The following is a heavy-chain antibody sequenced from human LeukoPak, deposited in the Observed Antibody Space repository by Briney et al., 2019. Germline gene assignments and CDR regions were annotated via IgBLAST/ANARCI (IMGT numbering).Heavy chain of an antibody. CDR1: GGSISSGGYY. CDR2: INHSGST. V-gene: IGHV4-30-2*01. CDR3: ARHPHSSGWHAPRGWYFDY. J-gene: IGHJ4*02. D-gene: IGHD6-19*01. Sequence: SQTLSLTCTVSGGSISSGGYYWSWIRQPPGKGLEWIGEINHSGSTNYNPSLKSRVTISVDTSKNQFSLKLSSVTAADTAVYYCARHPHSSGWHAPRGWYFDYWGQGTLVTVSS.